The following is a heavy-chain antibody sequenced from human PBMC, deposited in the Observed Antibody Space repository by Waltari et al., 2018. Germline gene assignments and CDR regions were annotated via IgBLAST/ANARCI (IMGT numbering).Heavy chain of an antibody. Sequence: QLQLQESGPGLVKPSETLSLTCSVSGGSIGSSNYYWGWIRQPPGKGLEWIGSFFYRGNTYYNPSLKRRGTLSVVPSRNQFSLKLSSVTAADTAVYYCAREASYCGCDCPWYFDLWGRGTLVTVSS. D-gene: IGHD2-21*01. CDR2: FFYRGNT. CDR3: AREASYCGCDCPWYFDL. J-gene: IGHJ2*01. CDR1: GGSIGSSNYY. V-gene: IGHV4-39*07.